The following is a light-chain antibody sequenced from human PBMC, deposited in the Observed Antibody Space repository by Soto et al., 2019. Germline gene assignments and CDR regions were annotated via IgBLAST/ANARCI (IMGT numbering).Light chain of an antibody. CDR2: DAS. CDR1: QSIGSE. V-gene: IGKV3-11*01. CDR3: QQRYSWPIT. Sequence: EIVLTQSPATLSLSAGEGATLSCRASQSIGSELAWYQQKPGQAPRLVIADASNRATGIPARLSSSGSATDFTLTIRTVEPGDVGIYYCQQRYSWPITFGQGTRLEIK. J-gene: IGKJ5*01.